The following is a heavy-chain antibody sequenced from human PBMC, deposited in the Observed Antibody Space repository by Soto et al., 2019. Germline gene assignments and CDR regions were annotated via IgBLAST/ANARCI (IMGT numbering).Heavy chain of an antibody. CDR3: ARAIRGFSYVVDY. J-gene: IGHJ4*02. D-gene: IGHD5-18*01. Sequence: GSLRLSCAASGFTFSSDSINWVRQAPGKGLEWVSYISGSGATKYYADSVKGRFTISRDNARNSLYLQMSSLSDEDTAVYYCARAIRGFSYVVDYWGQGTLVTVSS. CDR2: ISGSGATK. V-gene: IGHV3-48*02. CDR1: GFTFSSDS.